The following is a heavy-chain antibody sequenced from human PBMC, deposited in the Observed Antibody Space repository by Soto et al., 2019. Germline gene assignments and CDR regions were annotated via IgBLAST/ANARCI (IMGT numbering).Heavy chain of an antibody. J-gene: IGHJ4*02. CDR2: ISPQTGGT. CDR1: GYTFTGYY. V-gene: IGHV1-2*02. D-gene: IGHD1-7*01. Sequence: ASVKVSCKGSGYTFTGYYIHWVRLTPGQRPEWMGEISPQTGGTKYAQKYQGRVTMTRDTSITTVYMELSNLSPDDTAVYYCGRGRSEELVIFYWGQGTLVTVSS. CDR3: GRGRSEELVIFY.